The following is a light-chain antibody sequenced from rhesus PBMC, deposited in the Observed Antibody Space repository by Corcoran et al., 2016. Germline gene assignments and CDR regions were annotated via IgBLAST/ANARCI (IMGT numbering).Light chain of an antibody. CDR2: EVS. Sequence: QSALTQPPSVSKSLGQSVTISCAGTGADIGGYNGVSWYQQHPGTAPRLLIYEVSKRPSGVSDRFSGSKSGNTASLTISGIQAEAATVYYCGSYRSDTTFVFGSCTKLTVL. CDR1: GADIGGYNG. CDR3: GSYRSDTTFV. J-gene: IGLJ6*01. V-gene: IGLV2-38*01.